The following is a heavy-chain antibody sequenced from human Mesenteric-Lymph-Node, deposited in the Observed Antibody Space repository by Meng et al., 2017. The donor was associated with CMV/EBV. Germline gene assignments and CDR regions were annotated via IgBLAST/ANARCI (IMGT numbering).Heavy chain of an antibody. CDR2: TNPTGGNT. CDR3: ARYYDSSGSYYEDFDY. CDR1: GYSFTNYY. J-gene: IGHJ4*02. V-gene: IGHV1-46*01. Sequence: ASVKVSCKASGYSFTNYYLHWVRQAPGQGLEWMGTTNPTGGNTNYAQKFQGRVTMTRDTSTSTVYMELSSLRSEDAAVYYCARYYDSSGSYYEDFDYWGQGTLVTVSS. D-gene: IGHD3-22*01.